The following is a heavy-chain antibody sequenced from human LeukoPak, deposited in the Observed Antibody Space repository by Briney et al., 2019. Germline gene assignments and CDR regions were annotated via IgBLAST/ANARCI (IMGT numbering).Heavy chain of an antibody. Sequence: GGSLRLSCAASGFTFSSYAMSWVRQAPGKGLEWVSAISGSGGSTYYADSVKGRFTISRDNSKNTLYLQMNSLRAEDTAVYYCAKWGTYYYGSGSLDYWGQGTLVTVSS. CDR1: GFTFSSYA. D-gene: IGHD3-10*01. J-gene: IGHJ4*02. CDR2: ISGSGGST. CDR3: AKWGTYYYGSGSLDY. V-gene: IGHV3-23*01.